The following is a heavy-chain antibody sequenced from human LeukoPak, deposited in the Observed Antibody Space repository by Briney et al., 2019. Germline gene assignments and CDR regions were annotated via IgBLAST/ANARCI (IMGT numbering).Heavy chain of an antibody. CDR3: ARDSGYGTYDD. CDR1: GFSFIASW. CDR2: IKEDGSVT. D-gene: IGHD6-25*01. J-gene: IGHJ4*02. V-gene: IGHV3-7*01. Sequence: PGGSLRLSFAAASGFSFIASWIKWVRQAPLKGLVWVASIKEDGSVTRYVDSVKGRFTISRDNAKNPLFLQMNGLRAEDTAVYYCARDSGYGTYDDWGQGTLVTVSS.